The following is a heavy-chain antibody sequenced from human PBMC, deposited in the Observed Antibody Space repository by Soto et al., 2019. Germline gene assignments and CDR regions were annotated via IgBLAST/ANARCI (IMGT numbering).Heavy chain of an antibody. Sequence: EASVKVSCKASGGTFSSYAISWVRQAPGQGLEWMGGIIPIFGTANYAQKFQGRVTITADESTSTAYMELSSLRSEDTAVYYCATSPPGIAARGDRFDYWGQGTLVTVSS. V-gene: IGHV1-69*13. J-gene: IGHJ4*02. D-gene: IGHD6-13*01. CDR1: GGTFSSYA. CDR3: ATSPPGIAARGDRFDY. CDR2: IIPIFGTA.